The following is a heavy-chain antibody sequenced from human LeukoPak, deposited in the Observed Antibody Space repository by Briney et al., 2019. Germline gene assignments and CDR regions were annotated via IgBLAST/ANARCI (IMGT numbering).Heavy chain of an antibody. Sequence: GGSLRLSCAVSGFTFSSSWMHWVRQAPGKGLVWVSHIKTDGSTTAYADSVKGRFTISRDNAKNTLYLQMNSLRAEDTGVYYCARGNQQLPRSTPDYWGQRTLVTVSS. J-gene: IGHJ4*02. D-gene: IGHD2-2*01. CDR2: IKTDGSTT. V-gene: IGHV3-74*01. CDR3: ARGNQQLPRSTPDY. CDR1: GFTFSSSW.